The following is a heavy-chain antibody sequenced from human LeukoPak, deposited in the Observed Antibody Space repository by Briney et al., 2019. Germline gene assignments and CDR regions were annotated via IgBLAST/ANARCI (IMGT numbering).Heavy chain of an antibody. Sequence: IPSETLSLTCTVSGGSSSSYYWSWIRKPPGKGLEWIGYIYYSGSTNYNPSLKSRVTISVDTSKYQFSLKLSSVTAADTAVYYCARLVGAPYYFDYWGQGTLVTVSS. V-gene: IGHV4-59*01. J-gene: IGHJ4*02. CDR1: GGSSSSYY. CDR2: IYYSGST. D-gene: IGHD1-26*01. CDR3: ARLVGAPYYFDY.